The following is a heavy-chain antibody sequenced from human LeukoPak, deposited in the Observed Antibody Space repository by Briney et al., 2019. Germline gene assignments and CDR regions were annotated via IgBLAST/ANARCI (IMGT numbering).Heavy chain of an antibody. CDR1: GFTFSRHW. CDR3: ARESPDFDH. V-gene: IGHV3-7*04. CDR2: IKDNGSEK. Sequence: GGSLRLSCAASGFTFSRHWMSWVRQAPGKGLEWVANIKDNGSEKYYVGSVKGRFTISRDNAKTSLYLQMNSLRAEDTAVYYCARESPDFDHWGQGTLVTVSS. J-gene: IGHJ4*02.